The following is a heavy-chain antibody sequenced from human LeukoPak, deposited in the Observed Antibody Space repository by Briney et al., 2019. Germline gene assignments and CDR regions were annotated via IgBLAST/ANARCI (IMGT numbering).Heavy chain of an antibody. CDR3: ARALGYGGNSRLDY. D-gene: IGHD4-23*01. CDR1: GFTFSSYG. V-gene: IGHV3-33*01. J-gene: IGHJ4*02. Sequence: GGSQRLSCASSGFTFSSYGMHWVRQAPGKGLEWVAAIWFDGSNTYYADSVKGRVTISRDNSRNTLSLEITDLTAEDTAVYYRARALGYGGNSRLDYWGQGTLV. CDR2: IWFDGSNT.